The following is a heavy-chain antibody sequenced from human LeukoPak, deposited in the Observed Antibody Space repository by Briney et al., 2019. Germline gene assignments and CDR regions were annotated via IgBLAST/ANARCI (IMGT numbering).Heavy chain of an antibody. J-gene: IGHJ2*01. D-gene: IGHD6-13*01. CDR3: ARVYYSNSYDYWYLIS. CDR2: IIYSGST. Sequence: SETLSLTCTVSGDSISSDYWSWIRQPPGKGLQWIGYIIYSGSTNYNPSLKSRVTISVDTSKNQFSLKLSSVTAADTAVYYCARVYYSNSYDYWYLISGAVAPWSLSPQ. CDR1: GDSISSDY. V-gene: IGHV4-59*01.